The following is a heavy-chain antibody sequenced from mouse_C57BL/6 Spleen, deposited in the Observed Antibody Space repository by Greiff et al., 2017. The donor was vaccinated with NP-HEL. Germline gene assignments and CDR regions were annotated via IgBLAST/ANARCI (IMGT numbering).Heavy chain of an antibody. CDR3: ARHLLRYFDV. CDR1: GFSLTSYA. Sequence: VKLMESGPGLVAPSQSLSISCTASGFSLTSYAISWVRQPPGKGLEWLGVIWTGGGTTYNSAPKSRPSISKDNSKSQVFLKMNSLQTDDTARYYCARHLLRYFDVWGTGTTVTVSS. D-gene: IGHD2-1*01. CDR2: IWTGGGT. J-gene: IGHJ1*03. V-gene: IGHV2-9-1*01.